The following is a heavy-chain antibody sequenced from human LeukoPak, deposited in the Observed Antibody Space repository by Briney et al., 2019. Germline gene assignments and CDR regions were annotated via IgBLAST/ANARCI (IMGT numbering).Heavy chain of an antibody. CDR3: ARDAGGYSSSFDY. CDR2: INPNSGGT. Sequence: GASVKVSCKASGYTFTGYYMHWVRQAPGQGLEWMGWINPNSGGTNYAQKFQGRVTMTTDTSTSTAYMELRSLRSDDTAVYYCARDAGGYSSSFDYWGQGTLVTVSS. CDR1: GYTFTGYY. V-gene: IGHV1-2*02. J-gene: IGHJ4*02. D-gene: IGHD6-13*01.